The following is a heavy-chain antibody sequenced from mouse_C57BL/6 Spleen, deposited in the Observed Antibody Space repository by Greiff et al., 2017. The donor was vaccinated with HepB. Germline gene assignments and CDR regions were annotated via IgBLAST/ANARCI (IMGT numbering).Heavy chain of an antibody. CDR2: INPSSGYT. CDR1: GYTFTSYT. D-gene: IGHD2-2*01. Sequence: QVQLQQSGAELARPGASVKMSCKASGYTFTSYTMHWVNQRPGQGLEWIGYINPSSGYTKYNQKFKDKATLTADKSSSTAYMQLSSLTSEDSAVYYCAKGYGFAMDYWGQGTSVTVSS. CDR3: AKGYGFAMDY. V-gene: IGHV1-4*01. J-gene: IGHJ4*01.